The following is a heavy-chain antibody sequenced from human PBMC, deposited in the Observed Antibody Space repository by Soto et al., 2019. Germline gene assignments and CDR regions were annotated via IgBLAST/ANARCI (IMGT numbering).Heavy chain of an antibody. Sequence: PGGSLRLSCAASGFTFSSYAMSWVRQAPGKGLEWVSAISGSGGSTYYADSVKGRFTISRDNSKNTLYLQMNSLRAEDTAVYYCADIVLMVYATKGAEYFHHWGQGNLVTVSS. CDR1: GFTFSSYA. CDR2: ISGSGGST. CDR3: ADIVLMVYATKGAEYFHH. D-gene: IGHD2-8*01. V-gene: IGHV3-23*01. J-gene: IGHJ1*01.